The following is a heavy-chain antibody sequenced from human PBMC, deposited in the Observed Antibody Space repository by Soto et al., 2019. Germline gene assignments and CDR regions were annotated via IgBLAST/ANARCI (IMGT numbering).Heavy chain of an antibody. J-gene: IGHJ6*03. D-gene: IGHD6-13*01. Sequence: VASVKVSCTASGYTFTSYDINWVRQATGQGLEWMGWMNPNSGNTGYAQKFQGRVTMTRNTSISTAYMELSSLRSEDTAVYYCATSIAAADLTFNYYMDVWGKGTTVTVSS. CDR1: GYTFTSYD. CDR2: MNPNSGNT. V-gene: IGHV1-8*01. CDR3: ATSIAAADLTFNYYMDV.